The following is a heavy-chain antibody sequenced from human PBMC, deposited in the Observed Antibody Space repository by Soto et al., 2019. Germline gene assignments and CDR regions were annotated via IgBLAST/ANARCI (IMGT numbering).Heavy chain of an antibody. CDR2: IYYGGST. D-gene: IGHD5-18*01. CDR1: GGSVSSGDYY. J-gene: IGHJ5*02. V-gene: IGHV4-61*08. Sequence: SESLSLTCTVSGGSVSSGDYYWSWIQQPPGKGLEWIGYIYYGGSTNYNPSLKSRVSISLDTSKNQFSLRLTSVTAADTAVYYCARIPVDTYMINWFDPWGQGTLVTVSS. CDR3: ARIPVDTYMINWFDP.